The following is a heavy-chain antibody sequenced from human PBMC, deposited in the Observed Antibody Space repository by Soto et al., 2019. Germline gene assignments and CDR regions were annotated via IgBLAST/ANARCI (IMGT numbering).Heavy chain of an antibody. J-gene: IGHJ5*02. CDR2: IIPIFGTA. CDR1: GGTFSSYA. V-gene: IGHV1-69*01. Sequence: QVQLVQSGAEVKKPGSSVKVSCKASGGTFSSYAISWVRQAPGQGLEWMGGIIPIFGTANYAQKFQGRVTIAADESTSTAYLELSSLRSEDTAVYYCARDLGEYSSSSAWFDPWGQGTLVTVSS. D-gene: IGHD6-6*01. CDR3: ARDLGEYSSSSAWFDP.